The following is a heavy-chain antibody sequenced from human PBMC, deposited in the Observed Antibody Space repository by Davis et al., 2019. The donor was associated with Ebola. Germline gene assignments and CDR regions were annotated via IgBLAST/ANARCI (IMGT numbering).Heavy chain of an antibody. V-gene: IGHV6-1*01. Sequence: HSQTLSLTCSIPGDSVSGTSGAWNWIRQSPSRGLEWLGRTYYTSKWYNDYAESVKSRITISPDTSKNQLSLQLNSVTPEDTAVYYCARGWLRTGLDIWGQGTMVIVSS. CDR1: GDSVSGTSGA. D-gene: IGHD5-24*01. J-gene: IGHJ3*02. CDR2: TYYTSKWYN. CDR3: ARGWLRTGLDI.